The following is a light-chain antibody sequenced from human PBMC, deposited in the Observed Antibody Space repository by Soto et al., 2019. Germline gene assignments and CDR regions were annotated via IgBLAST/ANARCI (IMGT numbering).Light chain of an antibody. J-gene: IGKJ1*01. V-gene: IGKV3-20*01. Sequence: EIVLTQSPGTLSLSPGERATLSCRASQSVSNNYLAWYQQKPGQAPRLLIYGASSSATGIPDRFTGSGSGTDFALTISRLEPEDFAVYYCQQYVTYPWTFGQGTKVDIK. CDR1: QSVSNNY. CDR2: GAS. CDR3: QQYVTYPWT.